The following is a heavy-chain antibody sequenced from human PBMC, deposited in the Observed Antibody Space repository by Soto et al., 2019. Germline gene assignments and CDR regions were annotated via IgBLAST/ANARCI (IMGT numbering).Heavy chain of an antibody. D-gene: IGHD3-10*01. CDR1: GFTFSSYG. J-gene: IGHJ3*02. CDR2: ISYDGSNK. V-gene: IGHV3-30*18. Sequence: QVQLVESGGGVVQPGRSLRLSCAASGFTFSSYGMHWVRQAPGKGLEWVAVISYDGSNKYYADSVKGRFTISRDNSKNPLYLQMNSLRAEDTAVYYCAKDYLQYRAEIGAFDIWGQGTMVTVSS. CDR3: AKDYLQYRAEIGAFDI.